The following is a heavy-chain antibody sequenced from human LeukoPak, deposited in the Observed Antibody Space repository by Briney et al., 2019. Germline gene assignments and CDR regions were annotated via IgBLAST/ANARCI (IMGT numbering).Heavy chain of an antibody. CDR1: GYTFTSYG. J-gene: IGHJ3*02. CDR2: ISAYNVNT. Sequence: ASVNVSCKASGYTFTSYGIRWVRQAPGQGLEWMGWISAYNVNTNYAQKLQGRVTMTTDTSTSTAYVELRGLRSDDTAVYYCARGVDAFDIWGQGTMVTVSS. V-gene: IGHV1-18*01. CDR3: ARGVDAFDI.